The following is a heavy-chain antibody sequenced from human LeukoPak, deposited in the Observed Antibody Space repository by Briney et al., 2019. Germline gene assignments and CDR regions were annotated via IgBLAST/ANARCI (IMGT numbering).Heavy chain of an antibody. J-gene: IGHJ4*02. CDR3: ARSDILTGYYYFDY. D-gene: IGHD3-9*01. Sequence: GRFTISRDNSKNTLYLQMNSLRAEDTAVYYCARSDILTGYYYFDYWGQGTLVTVSS. V-gene: IGHV3-30*07.